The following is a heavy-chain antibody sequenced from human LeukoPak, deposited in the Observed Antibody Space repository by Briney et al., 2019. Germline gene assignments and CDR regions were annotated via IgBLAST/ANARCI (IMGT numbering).Heavy chain of an antibody. J-gene: IGHJ4*02. CDR2: IVVGSGNT. Sequence: SVKVFCKASGFTFTSSAMQWVRQARGQRLEWIGWIVVGSGNTNYAQKFQERVTITRDMSTSTAYMELSSLRSEDAAVYYCAAGGGDTKRSDFDYWGQGTLVTVSS. CDR1: GFTFTSSA. D-gene: IGHD2-21*02. V-gene: IGHV1-58*02. CDR3: AAGGGDTKRSDFDY.